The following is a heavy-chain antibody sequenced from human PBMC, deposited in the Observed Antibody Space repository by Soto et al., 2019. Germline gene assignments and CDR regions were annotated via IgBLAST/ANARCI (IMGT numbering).Heavy chain of an antibody. D-gene: IGHD3-10*01. CDR3: ARTGDYGSGSYHNFYYYYYYGMDV. CDR1: GGSISSSNW. V-gene: IGHV4-4*02. J-gene: IGHJ6*02. CDR2: IYHSGST. Sequence: SETLSLTCAVSGGSISSSNWWSWVRQPPGKGLEWIGEIYHSGSTNYNPSLKSRVTISVDKSKNQFSLKLSSVTAADTAVYYCARTGDYGSGSYHNFYYYYYYGMDVWGQGTTATVSS.